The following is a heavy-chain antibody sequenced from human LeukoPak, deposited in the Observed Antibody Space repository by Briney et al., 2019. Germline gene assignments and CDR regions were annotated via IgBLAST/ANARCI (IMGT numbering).Heavy chain of an antibody. CDR1: GFSFSSYA. J-gene: IGHJ4*02. CDR2: ISESGTST. Sequence: GGSLRLSCVASGFSFSSYAMSWVRQAPGKGLEWVSAISESGTSTYYADSVKGRFTISRDNSKNTLYLQMNSLRAEDTAVYYCAKFVYYYDISGYSHWGQGSLVTVSS. D-gene: IGHD3-22*01. V-gene: IGHV3-23*01. CDR3: AKFVYYYDISGYSH.